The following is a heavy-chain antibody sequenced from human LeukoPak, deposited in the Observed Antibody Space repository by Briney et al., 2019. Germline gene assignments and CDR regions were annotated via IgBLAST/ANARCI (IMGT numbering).Heavy chain of an antibody. D-gene: IGHD2-2*01. CDR2: IYYSGST. CDR1: GGSISSYY. V-gene: IGHV4-59*01. Sequence: PSETLSLTCTVSGGSISSYYWSWIRQPPGKGLEWIGYIYYSGSTNYNPSLKSRVTISVDTSKNQFSLKLSSVTAADTAVYYCARLEGLGPVVVPAANDWFDPWGQGTLVTVSS. CDR3: ARLEGLGPVVVPAANDWFDP. J-gene: IGHJ5*02.